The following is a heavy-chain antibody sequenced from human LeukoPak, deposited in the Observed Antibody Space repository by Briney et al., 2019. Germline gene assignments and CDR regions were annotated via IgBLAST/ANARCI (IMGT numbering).Heavy chain of an antibody. J-gene: IGHJ4*02. CDR2: INPNSGGT. D-gene: IGHD3-10*01. Sequence: GASVTVSCKASGYTFINHWMHWVRQAPGQGLEWMGWINPNSGGTNYAQKFQGRVTMTRDTSISTAYMELSRLRSDDTAVYYCARDCQFITMVRGAVADYWGQGTLVTVSS. V-gene: IGHV1-2*02. CDR3: ARDCQFITMVRGAVADY. CDR1: GYTFINHW.